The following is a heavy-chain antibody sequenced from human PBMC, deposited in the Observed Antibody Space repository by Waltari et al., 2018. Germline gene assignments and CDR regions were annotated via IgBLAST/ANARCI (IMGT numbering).Heavy chain of an antibody. Sequence: QVQLQESGPGLGKPSETLSRNCAVSGYCISSGSYWVVSRHPPGKGLEWLGIIYQSGSTYSNPSLKSRVTISVDTAKNQFSLKRSSVTAADTAVYYWARRDGDLWGPSGTFDYWGQGTLVTFSS. CDR2: IYQSGST. CDR3: ARRDGDLWGPSGTFDY. D-gene: IGHD4-17*01. J-gene: IGHJ4*02. V-gene: IGHV4-38-2*01. CDR1: GYCISSGSY.